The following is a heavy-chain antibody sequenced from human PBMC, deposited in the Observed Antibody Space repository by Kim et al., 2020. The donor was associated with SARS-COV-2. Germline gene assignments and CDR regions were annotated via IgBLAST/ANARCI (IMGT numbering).Heavy chain of an antibody. Sequence: SETLSLTCTVSGASISSSSGYYWAWIRQPPGKGLEWIGSFHYTGNSYYNPSLKSRVTISADTSNNQFSLSVYSVTAADTANYYCARYSDASGYAAFEIWG. CDR3: ARYSDASGYAAFEI. CDR2: FHYTGNS. J-gene: IGHJ3*02. D-gene: IGHD3-22*01. CDR1: GASISSSSGYY. V-gene: IGHV4-39*01.